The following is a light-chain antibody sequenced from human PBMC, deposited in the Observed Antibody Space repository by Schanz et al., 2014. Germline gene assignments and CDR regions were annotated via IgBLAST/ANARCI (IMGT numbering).Light chain of an antibody. V-gene: IGKV3-20*01. Sequence: EIVLTQSPGALSLSPGDRATLSCRASQSVSSIDLAWYQQKPGQAPNVLIYGASRRATGIPDRFSGSGSGTDFTLTISRLEPEDFAVYYCQQYNNWPPRAFGQGTKVEIK. CDR1: QSVSSID. CDR2: GAS. J-gene: IGKJ1*01. CDR3: QQYNNWPPRA.